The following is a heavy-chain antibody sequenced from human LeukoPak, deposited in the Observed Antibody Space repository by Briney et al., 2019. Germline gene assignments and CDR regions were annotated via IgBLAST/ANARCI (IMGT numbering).Heavy chain of an antibody. CDR1: GFTFSSYA. V-gene: IGHV3-53*01. CDR3: ARDAYPSLFDP. J-gene: IGHJ5*02. Sequence: GGSLRLSCAASGFTFSSYAMSWVRQAPGKGLEWVSVIYSGGSTYYADSVKGRFTISRDNSKNTLYLQMNSLRAEDTAVYYCARDAYPSLFDPWGQGTLVTVSS. CDR2: IYSGGST.